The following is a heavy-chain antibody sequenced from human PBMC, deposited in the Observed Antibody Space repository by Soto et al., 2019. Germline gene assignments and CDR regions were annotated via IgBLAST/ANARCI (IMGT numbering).Heavy chain of an antibody. CDR2: INPSGGST. CDR1: GDTFTSYY. CDR3: ARVLQQVVQYYYYYGMDV. D-gene: IGHD6-13*01. Sequence: GASVKVSCEACGDTFTSYYMHWVRQAPGQGLEWMGIINPSGGSTSYAQKFHGRVTMTRDTSTSTVYMELSSLRSEDTAVYYCARVLQQVVQYYYYYGMDVWGQGTTVTVSS. V-gene: IGHV1-46*03. J-gene: IGHJ6*02.